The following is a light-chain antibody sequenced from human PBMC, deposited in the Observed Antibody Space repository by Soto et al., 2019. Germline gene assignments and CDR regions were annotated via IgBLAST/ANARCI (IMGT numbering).Light chain of an antibody. Sequence: DIQMTQSPSSVSASVGDRVTITCRASQSISSWLNWYQQKPGKAPKLLIYTASSLQSGGPSRFSGSGSGTDFTLTISSLQSEDFGTYYCQQANSFPYTFGQGTKLEIK. J-gene: IGKJ2*01. CDR2: TAS. V-gene: IGKV1-12*01. CDR3: QQANSFPYT. CDR1: QSISSW.